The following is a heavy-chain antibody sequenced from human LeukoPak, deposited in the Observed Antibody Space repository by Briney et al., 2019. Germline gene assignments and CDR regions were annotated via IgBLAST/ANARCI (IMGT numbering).Heavy chain of an antibody. CDR1: GFTVSSSE. Sequence: GSLRLSCAASGFTVSSSEMNWVRQAPGKGREWVSYINSGNSIYYADSVKGRFTISRDNAKNSLYLQMNSRSAEDTAVYYCVYSTLTNWGQGTLVTVSS. J-gene: IGHJ4*02. V-gene: IGHV3-48*03. CDR3: VYSTLTN. CDR2: INSGNSI. D-gene: IGHD2-15*01.